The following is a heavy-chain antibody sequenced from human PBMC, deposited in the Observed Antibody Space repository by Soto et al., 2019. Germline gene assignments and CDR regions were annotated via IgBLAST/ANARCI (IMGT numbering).Heavy chain of an antibody. J-gene: IGHJ4*02. CDR1: GFTFSSYG. D-gene: IGHD5-18*01. CDR3: ASGEYSYGLLYFDY. CDR2: ISYDGSNK. Sequence: GGSLRLSCAASGFTFSSYGMHWVRQAPGKGLEWVAVISYDGSNKYYADSVKGRFTISRDNSKNTLYLQMNSLRAEDTAVYYCASGEYSYGLLYFDYWGQGTLVTVSS. V-gene: IGHV3-30*03.